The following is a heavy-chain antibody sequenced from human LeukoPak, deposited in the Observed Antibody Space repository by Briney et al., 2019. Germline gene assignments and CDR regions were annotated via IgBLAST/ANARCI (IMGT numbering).Heavy chain of an antibody. CDR1: GFTFSSNY. J-gene: IGHJ6*02. CDR3: ARGEGADANEDYYYYGMDV. Sequence: GGSLRLSCAASGFTFSSNYMSWVRQAPGKGLEWVSVIYSGGSTYYADSVKGRFTISRDNSKNTLYLQMNSLRAEDTAVYYCARGEGADANEDYYYYGMDVWGQGTTVTVSS. V-gene: IGHV3-66*01. CDR2: IYSGGST. D-gene: IGHD1-26*01.